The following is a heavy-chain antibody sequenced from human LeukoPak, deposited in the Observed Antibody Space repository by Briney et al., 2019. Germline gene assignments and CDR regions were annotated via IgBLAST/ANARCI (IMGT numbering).Heavy chain of an antibody. CDR1: GFSFSSYE. CDR2: ISSSGSIT. V-gene: IGHV3-48*03. D-gene: IGHD6-19*01. J-gene: IGHJ4*02. CDR3: ASTRSTSDWYTRGFEY. Sequence: PGGSLRLSCADSGFSFSSYEVNWVRQAPGKGLEWISYISSSGSITFYADSEKGRFTISRDNARNSLYLQMNSLRAEDTAVYYCASTRSTSDWYTRGFEYWGQGTLVTVSS.